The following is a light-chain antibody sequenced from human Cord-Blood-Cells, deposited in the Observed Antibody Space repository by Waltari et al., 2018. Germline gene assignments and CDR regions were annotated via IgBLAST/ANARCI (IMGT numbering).Light chain of an antibody. J-gene: IGLJ2*01. CDR2: SNN. V-gene: IGLV1-44*01. CDR1: SPHTGRNT. Sequence: QSVLTQPPSASGTPGQRVTISCSGSSPHTGRNTVNWYQQPPGTAPKLLIYSNNQRPSGVPDRFSGSKSGTSASLAISGLQSEDEADYYCAAWDDSLNGVVFGGGTKLTVL. CDR3: AAWDDSLNGVV.